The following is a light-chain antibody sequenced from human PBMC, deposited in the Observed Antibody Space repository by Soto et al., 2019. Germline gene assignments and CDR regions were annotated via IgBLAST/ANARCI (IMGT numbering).Light chain of an antibody. CDR2: GAS. CDR3: QQYGTSPPWT. CDR1: QSVXXXX. Sequence: EIVLTQSPGTLSLSPGERATLSCRASQSVXXXXLAWSQQKPGQAPRLLIYGASSRATGIPDRFSGSGSGTDFTLTISRLEPEDFAVYYCQQYGTSPPWTFGQGTKVEIK. J-gene: IGKJ1*01. V-gene: IGKV3-20*01.